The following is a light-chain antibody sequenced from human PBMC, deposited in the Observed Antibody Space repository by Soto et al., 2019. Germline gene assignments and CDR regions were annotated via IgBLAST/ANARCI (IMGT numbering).Light chain of an antibody. CDR3: GAWDHSLIVGV. CDR2: DKN. J-gene: IGLJ3*02. CDR1: SSNIGSNY. V-gene: IGLV1-51*01. Sequence: QSVLTQPPSVSAAPGQKVIISCSGSSSNIGSNYVSWYQQLPGTAPKLLIYDKNERPSGIPDRFSASKSGTSATLGITGLQTGDEADYYCGAWDHSLIVGVFGGGTKLTVL.